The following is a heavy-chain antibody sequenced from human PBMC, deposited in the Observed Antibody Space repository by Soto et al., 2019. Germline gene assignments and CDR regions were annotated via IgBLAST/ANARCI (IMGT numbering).Heavy chain of an antibody. CDR3: TTTVYFIPGID. CDR1: GLTFSDAW. CDR2: IKSESEGGTI. J-gene: IGHJ4*02. D-gene: IGHD1-1*01. Sequence: GGSLRLSCAASGLTFSDAWMNWVRQAPGKGLEWVSRIKSESEGGTIDYAAPVKGRFIISRDDSRNTLYLQMNSLKSEDTAVYYCTTTVYFIPGIDWGQGTLVTVSS. V-gene: IGHV3-15*07.